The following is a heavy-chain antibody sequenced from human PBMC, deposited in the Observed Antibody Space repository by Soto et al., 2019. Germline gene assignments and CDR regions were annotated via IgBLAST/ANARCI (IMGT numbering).Heavy chain of an antibody. CDR3: ARQIYDSDTGPNFQYYFDS. CDR2: IDPSDSQT. CDR1: GYSFTSYW. Sequence: GESLKISCKGSGYSFTSYWITWVRQKPGKGLEWMGRIDPSDSQTYYSPSFRGHVTISATKSITTVFLQWSSLRASDTAMYYCARQIYDSDTGPNFQYYFDSWGQGTPVTVSS. D-gene: IGHD3-22*01. J-gene: IGHJ4*02. V-gene: IGHV5-10-1*01.